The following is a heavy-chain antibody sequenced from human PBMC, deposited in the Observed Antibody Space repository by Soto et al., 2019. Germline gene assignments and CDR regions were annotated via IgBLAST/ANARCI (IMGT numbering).Heavy chain of an antibody. CDR1: GGSISSSSSY. CDR3: ARPMRESWLVPQY. J-gene: IGHJ4*02. CDR2: IYYSGST. V-gene: IGHV4-39*01. D-gene: IGHD6-19*01. Sequence: QLQLQESGPGLVKPSETLSLTCTVSGGSISSSSSYWGWIRQPPGKGLEWIGSIYYSGSTSYNPSLKSRVTISVDTSQSQFSLKLSSVTAADTAVYYCARPMRESWLVPQYWGQGTLVTVSS.